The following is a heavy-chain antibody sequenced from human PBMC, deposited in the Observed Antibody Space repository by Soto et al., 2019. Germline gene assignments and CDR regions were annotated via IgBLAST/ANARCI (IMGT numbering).Heavy chain of an antibody. CDR1: GGSISSSNW. J-gene: IGHJ4*02. D-gene: IGHD3-10*01. CDR2: IFHSGST. CDR3: ARGRSGYGSGSYYKNNYFDY. Sequence: SETLSLTCAVSGGSISSSNWWSWVRQPPGMGLEWIGEIFHSGSTNYNPSLKSRVTISVDTSKNQFSLKLSSVTAADTAVYYCARGRSGYGSGSYYKNNYFDYWGQGTLVTVSS. V-gene: IGHV4-4*02.